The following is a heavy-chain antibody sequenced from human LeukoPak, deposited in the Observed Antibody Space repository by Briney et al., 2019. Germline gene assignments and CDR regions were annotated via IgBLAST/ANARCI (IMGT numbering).Heavy chain of an antibody. CDR3: ARASYYDSSGYYLEFFDY. CDR1: GGSISSGDYY. D-gene: IGHD3-22*01. J-gene: IGHJ4*02. V-gene: IGHV4-30-4*01. Sequence: SQTLSLTCTVSGGSISSGDYYWSWIRQPPGKGLEWIGYIYYSGSTYYNPSLKSRVTISVDTSKNQFSLKLSPVTAADTAVYYCARASYYDSSGYYLEFFDYWGQGTLVTVSS. CDR2: IYYSGST.